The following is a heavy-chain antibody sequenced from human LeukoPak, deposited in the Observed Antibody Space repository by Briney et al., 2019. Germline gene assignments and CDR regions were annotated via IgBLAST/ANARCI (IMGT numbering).Heavy chain of an antibody. Sequence: SETLSLTCAVYGGSFSGYYWSWIRQPPGKGLEWIGEINHSGSTNYNPSLKSRVTISVDTSKNQFSLKLSSVTAADMAVYYCAAGLDWLLRGNFDYWGQGTLVTVSS. J-gene: IGHJ4*02. V-gene: IGHV4-34*01. D-gene: IGHD3-9*01. CDR3: AAGLDWLLRGNFDY. CDR2: INHSGST. CDR1: GGSFSGYY.